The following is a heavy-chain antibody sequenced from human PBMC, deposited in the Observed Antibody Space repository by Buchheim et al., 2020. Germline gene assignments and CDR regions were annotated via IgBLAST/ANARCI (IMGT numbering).Heavy chain of an antibody. Sequence: QVQLVQSGAEVKKPGSSVKVSCKASGGTFSSYAISWVRQAPGQGLEWMGGIIPIFGTANYAQKFQGSVTITADESTSTAYMELSSLRSEDTAVYYCARTYYYGSGSYTPSYYYYGMDVWGQGTT. CDR3: ARTYYYGSGSYTPSYYYYGMDV. D-gene: IGHD3-10*01. J-gene: IGHJ6*02. V-gene: IGHV1-69*01. CDR2: IIPIFGTA. CDR1: GGTFSSYA.